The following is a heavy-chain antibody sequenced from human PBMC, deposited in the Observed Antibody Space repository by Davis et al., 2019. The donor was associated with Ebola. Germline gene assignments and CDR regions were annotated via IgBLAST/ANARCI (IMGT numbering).Heavy chain of an antibody. Sequence: PSETLSPTCPVSGGSTSSGGYYWSWIRQHPGKGLEWIGYIYYSGSTYYNPSLKSRVTISVDTSKNQFSLKLSSVTAADTAVYYCARDVTMSWFDPWGQGTLVTVSS. CDR1: GGSTSSGGYY. CDR3: ARDVTMSWFDP. V-gene: IGHV4-31*03. J-gene: IGHJ5*02. D-gene: IGHD3-10*02. CDR2: IYYSGST.